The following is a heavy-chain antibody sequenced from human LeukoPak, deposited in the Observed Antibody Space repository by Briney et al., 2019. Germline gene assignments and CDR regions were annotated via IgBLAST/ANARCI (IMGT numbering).Heavy chain of an antibody. J-gene: IGHJ6*02. CDR2: INSDETEI. Sequence: PGGSLRLSCAASGFTFSRYWMHWVRQTPGKGLVWVSRINSDETEISYADSVKGRFTISRDNSKNTLYLQMNSLRAEDTAVYYCARDYTPMATSFYYYGMDVWGQGTTVTVSS. CDR3: ARDYTPMATSFYYYGMDV. V-gene: IGHV3-74*01. D-gene: IGHD5-18*01. CDR1: GFTFSRYW.